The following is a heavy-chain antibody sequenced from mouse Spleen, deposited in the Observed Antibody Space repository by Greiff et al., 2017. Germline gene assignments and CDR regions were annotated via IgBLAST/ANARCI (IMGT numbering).Heavy chain of an antibody. CDR2: ISSGSSDI. Sequence: EVQLVESGGGLVKPGGSLKLSCAASGFNFSDYGIHWVRQAPEKGLEWVAYISSGSSDIYYADKVKGRFTISRDNAKNTLFLQMTSLRSEDTAMYYCARRGTGRGRYAMDYWGQGTSVTVSS. D-gene: IGHD4-1*01. V-gene: IGHV5-17*01. CDR1: GFNFSDYG. J-gene: IGHJ4*01. CDR3: ARRGTGRGRYAMDY.